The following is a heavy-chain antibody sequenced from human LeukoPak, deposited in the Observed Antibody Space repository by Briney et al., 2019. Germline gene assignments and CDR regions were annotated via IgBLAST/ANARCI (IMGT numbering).Heavy chain of an antibody. CDR1: GYTFTSYY. CDR2: INPTGGTT. D-gene: IGHD6-6*01. CDR3: ARYSSSFHGSFDF. Sequence: GASVKVSCKASGYTFTSYYMHWVRQAPGQGLEWMGIINPTGGTTRYTQNFQGRVTMTRDMSTSTVYMELSSLRSEDTAVYYCARYSSSFHGSFDFWGQGTLVSVSS. J-gene: IGHJ4*02. V-gene: IGHV1-46*01.